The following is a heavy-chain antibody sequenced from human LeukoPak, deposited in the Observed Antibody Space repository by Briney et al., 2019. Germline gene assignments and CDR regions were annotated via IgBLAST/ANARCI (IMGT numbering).Heavy chain of an antibody. J-gene: IGHJ3*02. CDR3: ASGPQLVAFDI. V-gene: IGHV3-30*04. Sequence: TGGSLRLSCVASGFIFHNFAMHWVRQAPGKGLEWVAVISNDERNKYYRDSVKGRFTISRDNSKNTLYLQMNSLRAEDTAVYYCASGPQLVAFDIWGQGTMVTVSS. CDR2: ISNDERNK. CDR1: GFIFHNFA.